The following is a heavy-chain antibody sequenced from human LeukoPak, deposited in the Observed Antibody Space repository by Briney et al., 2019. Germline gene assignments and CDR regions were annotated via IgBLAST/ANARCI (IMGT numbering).Heavy chain of an antibody. Sequence: GGSLRLSCEASGVTFSSYVMSWVRQAPGKGLEWVANIKQDGSEKYYVDSVKGRFTISRDNAKNSLYLQMNSLRAEDTAVYYCASHSSGWTEYFQHWGQGTLVTVSS. J-gene: IGHJ1*01. CDR3: ASHSSGWTEYFQH. D-gene: IGHD6-19*01. CDR1: GVTFSSYV. CDR2: IKQDGSEK. V-gene: IGHV3-7*01.